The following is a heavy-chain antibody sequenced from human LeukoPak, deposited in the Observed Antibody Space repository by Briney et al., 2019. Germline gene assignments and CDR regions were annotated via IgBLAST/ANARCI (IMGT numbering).Heavy chain of an antibody. J-gene: IGHJ4*02. D-gene: IGHD5-12*01. V-gene: IGHV1-24*01. Sequence: ASVKVSCKVSGYTLAELSMHWVRQAPGKGLEWMGGFDPEDGETIYAQKFQGRVTMTEDTSTDTAYMELSSLRSEDTAVYYCATDSSGYDSFDYWGQGTLVTVSS. CDR2: FDPEDGET. CDR3: ATDSSGYDSFDY. CDR1: GYTLAELS.